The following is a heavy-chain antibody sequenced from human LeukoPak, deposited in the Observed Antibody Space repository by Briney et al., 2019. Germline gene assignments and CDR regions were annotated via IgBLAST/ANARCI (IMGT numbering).Heavy chain of an antibody. J-gene: IGHJ6*03. V-gene: IGHV1-18*01. D-gene: IGHD3-3*01. CDR2: ISAYNGNT. Sequence: ASVKVSCKASGYTFTSYGISWVRQAPGQGLEWMGWISAYNGNTNYAQKLQGRVTMTTVTSTSTAYMELRSLRSDDTAVYYCARANWDFWSGYYSYYYYYMDVWGKGTTVTVSS. CDR3: ARANWDFWSGYYSYYYYYMDV. CDR1: GYTFTSYG.